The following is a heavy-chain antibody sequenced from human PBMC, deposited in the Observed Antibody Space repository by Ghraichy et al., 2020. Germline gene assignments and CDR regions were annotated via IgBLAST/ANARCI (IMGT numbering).Heavy chain of an antibody. V-gene: IGHV1-24*01. D-gene: IGHD1-26*01. CDR1: GLSLNELY. J-gene: IGHJ4*02. Sequence: ASVKVSCRVSGLSLNELYMHWVRQAPGKGLEGIGGFDPEDADTYYAQNFKGKVIMTADTYTDTAYMEISSLSSEDTAIYYCTTSGVMREWDLLRDFDSWGQGTLVTVSA. CDR2: FDPEDADT. CDR3: TTSGVMREWDLLRDFDS.